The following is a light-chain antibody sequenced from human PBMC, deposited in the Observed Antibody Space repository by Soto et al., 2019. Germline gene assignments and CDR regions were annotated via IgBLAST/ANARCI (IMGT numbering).Light chain of an antibody. CDR1: QSISSW. J-gene: IGKJ1*01. CDR2: DAS. Sequence: EIHITQSPSTLSASVGDRVTITCRASQSISSWVAWYQQKPGKAPKLLIYDASSLESGVPSRFSGSGSGTEFTLTISSLQPDDFATYYCQQYNSYWTFGQGTKV. V-gene: IGKV1-5*01. CDR3: QQYNSYWT.